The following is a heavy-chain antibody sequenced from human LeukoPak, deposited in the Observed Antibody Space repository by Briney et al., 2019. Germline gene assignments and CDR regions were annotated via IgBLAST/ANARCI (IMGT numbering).Heavy chain of an antibody. V-gene: IGHV4-4*02. Sequence: SETLSLTCAVSGGSISSSNWWSWVRQPPGKGLEWIGEIYHSGSTNYNPSLKSRVTISVDKSKNQFSLKLSSVTAADTAVYYCARVAPPKPYYYDSSGYFDYWGQGTLVTVSS. D-gene: IGHD3-22*01. J-gene: IGHJ4*02. CDR3: ARVAPPKPYYYDSSGYFDY. CDR1: GGSISSSNW. CDR2: IYHSGST.